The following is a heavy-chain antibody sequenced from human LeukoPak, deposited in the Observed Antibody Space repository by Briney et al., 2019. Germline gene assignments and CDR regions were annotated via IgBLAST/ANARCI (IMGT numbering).Heavy chain of an antibody. V-gene: IGHV3-23*01. D-gene: IGHD3-10*01. J-gene: IGHJ4*02. Sequence: GGSLRLSCAASGFTFGSYAMSWVRQAPGKGLELVSTINGRGAGTFYADSVKGRFTISRDNSKNTLCLQMNSLRAEDTATYYCAKDPPAGFDSGSPDYWGQGTLVTVSS. CDR1: GFTFGSYA. CDR3: AKDPPAGFDSGSPDY. CDR2: INGRGAGT.